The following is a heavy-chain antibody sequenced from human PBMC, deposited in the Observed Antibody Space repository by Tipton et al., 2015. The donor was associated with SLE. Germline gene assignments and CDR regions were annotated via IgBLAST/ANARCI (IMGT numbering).Heavy chain of an antibody. Sequence: GLVKPSETLSLTCSVSGDSVTSGLYYWSWIRQAAGKGLEWIGRKYISGTSNHNPSLKSRVTISVDTSKNEFSLKLDSVTAADTAVYYCARASAAASSNMDVWGKGTTVTVSS. D-gene: IGHD6-13*01. CDR2: KYISGTS. J-gene: IGHJ6*03. CDR3: ARASAAASSNMDV. V-gene: IGHV4-61*02. CDR1: GDSVTSGLYY.